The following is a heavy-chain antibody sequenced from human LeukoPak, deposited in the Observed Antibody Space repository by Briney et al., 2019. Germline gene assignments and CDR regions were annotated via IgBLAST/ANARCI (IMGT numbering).Heavy chain of an antibody. D-gene: IGHD4-17*01. CDR3: AKGYGDYAD. J-gene: IGHJ4*02. Sequence: QPGGSLRLSCAASGLIFSSYAMSWVRQAPGKGLEWVSAIGGSGRSTYYADSVKGRFTISRDNSRNTLYLQVNSLRPEDAAIYYCAKGYGDYADWGQGTLVTVSS. CDR1: GLIFSSYA. CDR2: IGGSGRST. V-gene: IGHV3-23*01.